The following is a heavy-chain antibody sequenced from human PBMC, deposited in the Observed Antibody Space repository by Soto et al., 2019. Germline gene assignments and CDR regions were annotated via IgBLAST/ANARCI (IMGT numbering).Heavy chain of an antibody. CDR2: SKSDGSSP. CDR1: GFTFSSYW. J-gene: IGHJ6*02. CDR3: AREKYYDFWSGQNYGMDV. V-gene: IGHV3-74*01. Sequence: GGSLRLSCATYGFTFSSYWMHWVRQAPGKGLVWVSRSKSDGSSPSYADSVRGRFTSSRDDAKNTLYLQMNSLRAEDTGVYYCAREKYYDFWSGQNYGMDVWGQGTTVTVSS. D-gene: IGHD3-3*01.